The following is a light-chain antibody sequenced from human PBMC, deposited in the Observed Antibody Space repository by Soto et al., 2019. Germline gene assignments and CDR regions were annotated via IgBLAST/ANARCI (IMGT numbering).Light chain of an antibody. J-gene: IGLJ1*01. CDR1: SSDIGVYNY. CDR2: EVS. Sequence: QSALTQPPSASGSPGQSVTVSCTGTSSDIGVYNYVSWYQHHPVKAPKLMIYEVSKRPSGVPDRFSGSKSGNTASLTVSGLQAEDEADYYCSSYGGSNNFVFGTGTKLTVL. CDR3: SSYGGSNNFV. V-gene: IGLV2-8*01.